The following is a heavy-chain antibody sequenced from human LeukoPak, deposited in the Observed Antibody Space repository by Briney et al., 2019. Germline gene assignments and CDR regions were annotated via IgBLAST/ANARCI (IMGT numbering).Heavy chain of an antibody. J-gene: IGHJ5*02. CDR2: IIPIFGTA. CDR1: GGTLSSYA. V-gene: IGHV1-69*01. Sequence: SVKVSCKPSGGTLSSYAISWVRQAPGQGLEWMGGIIPIFGTANYAQKFQGRVTITADESTSTAYMELSSLRSEDTAVYYCARSRRITIFGVVIPRGWFDPWGQGTLVTVSS. CDR3: ARSRRITIFGVVIPRGWFDP. D-gene: IGHD3-3*01.